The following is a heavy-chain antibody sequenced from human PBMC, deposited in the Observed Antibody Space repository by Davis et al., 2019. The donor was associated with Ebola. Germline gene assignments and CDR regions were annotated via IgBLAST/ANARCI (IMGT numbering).Heavy chain of an antibody. CDR2: FSGGGADT. D-gene: IGHD3-10*01. Sequence: GESLKISCAASGFSFNTYGMHWVRQAPGKGLEWVSAFSGGGADTYYGASVKGRFTISRDNAKNSLYLQMSSLRAEDTALYYCARGHYGLDVWGQGTTDTVSS. V-gene: IGHV3-21*04. CDR3: ARGHYGLDV. CDR1: GFSFNTYG. J-gene: IGHJ6*02.